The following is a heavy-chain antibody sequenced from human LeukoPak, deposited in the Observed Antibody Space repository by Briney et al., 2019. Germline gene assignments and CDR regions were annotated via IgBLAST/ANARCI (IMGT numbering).Heavy chain of an antibody. CDR1: GGSISSYY. CDR3: ASFSGSAFDY. CDR2: IYNSGSS. Sequence: SETLSLTCTVSGGSISSYYWSWIRQFPGQGLEWIGYIYNSGSSHSNPYLKNRVTISVDTSKNQFSLKLSSVTAADTAVYYCASFSGSAFDYWGQGTLVTVSS. J-gene: IGHJ4*02. V-gene: IGHV4-59*12. D-gene: IGHD6-25*01.